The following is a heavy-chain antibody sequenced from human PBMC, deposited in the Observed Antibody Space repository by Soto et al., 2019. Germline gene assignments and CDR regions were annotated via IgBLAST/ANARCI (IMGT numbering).Heavy chain of an antibody. CDR2: IYWDDDR. Sequence: QITLKESGPTLVKPTQTLTLTCTFSGFSLSTTTVGVGWIRQPPGKALEWLALIYWDDDRRYIPSLKNRLTITKDTSGRQVVLTMTNMDHVDTSTYYFAQITPFAFKGYYFDYCGTGILVTVSS. D-gene: IGHD3-16*01. CDR1: GFSLSTTTVG. CDR3: AQITPFAFKGYYFDY. V-gene: IGHV2-5*02. J-gene: IGHJ4*02.